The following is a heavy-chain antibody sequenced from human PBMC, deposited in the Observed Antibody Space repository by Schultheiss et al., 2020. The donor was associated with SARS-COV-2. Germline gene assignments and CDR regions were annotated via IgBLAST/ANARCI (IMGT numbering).Heavy chain of an antibody. Sequence: KISCKASGGTFSSSTITWVRQAPGQGLECMGRIISFLGTTNYAQKFQGRVTITADKSTSTAYMELSSLRSDDTAVYYCARVLNPSGGHYYFVDWGQGTLVTVSS. D-gene: IGHD3-22*01. CDR1: GGTFSSST. J-gene: IGHJ4*02. CDR3: ARVLNPSGGHYYFVD. CDR2: IISFLGTT. V-gene: IGHV1-69*08.